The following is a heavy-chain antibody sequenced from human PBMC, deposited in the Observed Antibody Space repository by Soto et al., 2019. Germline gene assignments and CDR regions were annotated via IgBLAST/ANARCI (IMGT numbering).Heavy chain of an antibody. D-gene: IGHD3-3*01. J-gene: IGHJ4*02. CDR2: VYHTGRT. V-gene: IGHV4-61*01. CDR3: ARDFAYFDS. CDR1: GGSFKSGTYS. Sequence: QVQLQESGPGLVKPSETLSLTCTVSGGSFKSGTYSWSWIRQPPGKGLEWIGYVYHTGRTSYNPSLKSRVSRSMDTSKHHFSLNLDSVTAADTAMYFCARDFAYFDSWGQGTLVTVSS.